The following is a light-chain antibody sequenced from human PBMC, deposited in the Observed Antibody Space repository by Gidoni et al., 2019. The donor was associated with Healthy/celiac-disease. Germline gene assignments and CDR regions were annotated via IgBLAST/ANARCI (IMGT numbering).Light chain of an antibody. J-gene: IGKJ5*01. CDR2: DAS. V-gene: IGKV3-11*01. CDR1: QSVSSY. CDR3: QQRSNWIT. Sequence: EIVLTESPATLSLSPGEIATLSCRARQSVSSYLAWYQQKPGQAPRLLIYDASNRATGIPAMFSGSGSGTDFTLTISSLEPEDFAVYYCQQRSNWITFGQGTRLEIK.